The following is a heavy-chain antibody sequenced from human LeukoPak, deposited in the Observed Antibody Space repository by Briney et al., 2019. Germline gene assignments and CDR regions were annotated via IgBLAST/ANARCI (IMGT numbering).Heavy chain of an antibody. D-gene: IGHD2-2*01. J-gene: IGHJ6*04. CDR2: IIPIFGTA. V-gene: IGHV1-69*13. Sequence: SVKVSCKASGGTFSSYAISWVRQAPGQGLEWMGGIIPIFGTANYAQKFQGRVTITADESTITAYMELSSLRAEDTAVYYCARNAVPDRPFSGMDVWGKGTKVTVSS. CDR1: GGTFSSYA. CDR3: ARNAVPDRPFSGMDV.